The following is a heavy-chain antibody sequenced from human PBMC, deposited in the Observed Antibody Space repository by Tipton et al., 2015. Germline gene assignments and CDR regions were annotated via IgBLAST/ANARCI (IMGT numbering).Heavy chain of an antibody. J-gene: IGHJ6*02. Sequence: TLSLTCTVSGGSMSSNYWSWIRQPPGKGLEWIGYIYYSGTPNYNPSLKSRVTFSVDTSKNQFYLKLRSVTAADTAVYYCARSGYTYGMDVWGQGTTVTVSS. CDR1: GGSMSSNY. CDR2: IYYSGTP. D-gene: IGHD5-12*01. V-gene: IGHV4-59*01. CDR3: ARSGYTYGMDV.